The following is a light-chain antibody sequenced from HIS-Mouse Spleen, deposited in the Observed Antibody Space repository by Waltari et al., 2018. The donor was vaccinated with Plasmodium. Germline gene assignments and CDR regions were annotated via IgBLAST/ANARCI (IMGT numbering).Light chain of an antibody. J-gene: IGKJ2*01. CDR3: QQYGSSPPYT. CDR1: QSVSSSY. V-gene: IGKV3-20*01. CDR2: GAS. Sequence: ETVLTQSPGTLSLSPGERATLSCRDSQSVSSSYLAWYQQKPGQAPRLLIYGASSRATGIPDRFSGSGSGTDFTLTISRLEPEDFAVYYCQQYGSSPPYTFGQGTKLEIK.